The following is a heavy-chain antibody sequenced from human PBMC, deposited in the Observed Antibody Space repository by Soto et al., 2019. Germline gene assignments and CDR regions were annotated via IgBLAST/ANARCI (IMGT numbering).Heavy chain of an antibody. V-gene: IGHV4-59*08. CDR1: GGSLSDYF. Sequence: PSETLSLTCVVSGGSLSDYFWSWIRQPPGKGLEWIGYIYYSGSTNYNPSLKSRVTISVDTSKNQFSLKLSSVTAADTAVYYCARLTMVRGVIIYYFDYWGQGTLVTVSS. CDR3: ARLTMVRGVIIYYFDY. J-gene: IGHJ4*02. D-gene: IGHD3-10*01. CDR2: IYYSGST.